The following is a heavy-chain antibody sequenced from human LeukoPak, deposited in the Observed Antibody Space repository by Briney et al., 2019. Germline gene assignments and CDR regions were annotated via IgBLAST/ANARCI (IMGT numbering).Heavy chain of an antibody. CDR2: IIPIFGTA. J-gene: IGHJ6*03. CDR3: ARGVGSGSYPPYYCYMDV. D-gene: IGHD3-10*01. V-gene: IGHV1-69*05. Sequence: SVKVSCKASGGTFSSYAISWVRQAPGQGLEWMGGIIPIFGTANYAQKFQGRVTITTDESTSTAYMELSSLRSEDTAVYYCARGVGSGSYPPYYCYMDVWGKGTTVTVSS. CDR1: GGTFSSYA.